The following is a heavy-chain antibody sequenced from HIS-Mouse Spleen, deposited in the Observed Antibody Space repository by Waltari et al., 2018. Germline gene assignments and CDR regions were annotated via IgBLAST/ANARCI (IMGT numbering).Heavy chain of an antibody. J-gene: IGHJ2*01. D-gene: IGHD6-13*01. V-gene: IGHV4-39*07. CDR3: AREIPYSSSWYDWYFDL. CDR1: GGSISSSSYY. Sequence: QLQLQESGPGLVKPSETLSLTCTVSGGSISSSSYYWGWIRQPPGTGLEWIGSIYSSGSTYYNPSLKGRVTISVDTSKNQFSLKLSSVTAADTAVYYCAREIPYSSSWYDWYFDLWGRGTLVTVSS. CDR2: IYSSGST.